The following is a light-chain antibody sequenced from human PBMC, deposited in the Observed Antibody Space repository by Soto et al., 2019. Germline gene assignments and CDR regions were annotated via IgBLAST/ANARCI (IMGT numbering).Light chain of an antibody. V-gene: IGKV1-5*01. CDR1: QSISSW. Sequence: DIQMTQSPSTLSASVGDRVTITCRASQSISSWLAWYQQRPGKAPKLLIYDAYILESGVPSRFSGSGSGTEFTLTISSLQPDDFATYYCQQYNSYRTFGQGTKVDIK. CDR2: DAY. CDR3: QQYNSYRT. J-gene: IGKJ1*01.